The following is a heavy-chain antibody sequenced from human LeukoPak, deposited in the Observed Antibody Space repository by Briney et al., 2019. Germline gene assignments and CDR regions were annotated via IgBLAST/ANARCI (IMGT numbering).Heavy chain of an antibody. CDR1: GGSFSGYY. D-gene: IGHD6-13*01. J-gene: IGHJ4*02. Sequence: PSETLSLTCAVYGGSFSGYYWSWIRQPPGKGLEWIGEINHSGSTSYNPSLKSRVTISVDTSKSQFSLKLSSVTAADTAVYYCARVDVGSSSWEALDYWGQGTLVTVSS. CDR2: INHSGST. V-gene: IGHV4-34*01. CDR3: ARVDVGSSSWEALDY.